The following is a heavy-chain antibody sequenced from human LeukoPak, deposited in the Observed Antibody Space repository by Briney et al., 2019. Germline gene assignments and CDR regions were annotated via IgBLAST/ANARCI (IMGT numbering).Heavy chain of an antibody. Sequence: GGSLRLSCVTSGFIFSDHYMDWVRQAPGKGLEWVGRIRNKANSYTTEYAASVKGRFTVSRDDLKNSLYLQMNSLGTEDTAMYYCAKPQGGDPRAFDYWGQGILVTVSS. CDR2: IRNKANSYTT. CDR3: AKPQGGDPRAFDY. J-gene: IGHJ4*02. V-gene: IGHV3-72*01. CDR1: GFIFSDHY. D-gene: IGHD1-14*01.